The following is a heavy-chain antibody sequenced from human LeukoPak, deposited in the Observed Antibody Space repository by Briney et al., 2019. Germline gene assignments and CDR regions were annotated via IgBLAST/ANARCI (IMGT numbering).Heavy chain of an antibody. CDR2: ISYSGST. J-gene: IGHJ4*02. D-gene: IGHD2-2*01. V-gene: IGHV4-59*08. CDR3: ARHGLKFCSSTSCSHYFDY. CDR1: GGSISSYY. Sequence: KPSETLSLTCTVSGGSISSYYWSWIRQPPGKGLEWIGYISYSGSTNYNTSLKRRVTISVDTSKNQFSLQLSSVTAADTAVYYCARHGLKFCSSTSCSHYFDYWGQGTLVAVSS.